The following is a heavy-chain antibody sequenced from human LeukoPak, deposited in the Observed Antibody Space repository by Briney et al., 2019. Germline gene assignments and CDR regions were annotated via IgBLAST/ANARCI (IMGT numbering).Heavy chain of an antibody. CDR1: GFTFSSYW. CDR2: INQDGSER. J-gene: IGHJ4*02. V-gene: IGHV3-7*01. CDR3: GQDY. Sequence: GGSLRPSCAASGFTFSSYWMSWVRQAPGKGLEWVANINQDGSERNYVDSVKGRFTISRDNAKNSLYLQMNSLRVEDTAVYYCGQDYWGQGTLVAVSP.